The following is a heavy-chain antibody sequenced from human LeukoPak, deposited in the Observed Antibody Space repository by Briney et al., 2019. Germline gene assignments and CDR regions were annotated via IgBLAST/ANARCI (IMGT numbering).Heavy chain of an antibody. Sequence: GESLQISCQGSGYSFTSYWIGWVRQMPGKGLEWVGIIYPGDSDTRYSPSFQGRVTISVDKSISTAYLQWSSLKASDIATYYCARHRINSGWEVFDYWGQGTLVTVSS. J-gene: IGHJ4*02. V-gene: IGHV5-51*01. CDR2: IYPGDSDT. CDR3: ARHRINSGWEVFDY. D-gene: IGHD6-19*01. CDR1: GYSFTSYW.